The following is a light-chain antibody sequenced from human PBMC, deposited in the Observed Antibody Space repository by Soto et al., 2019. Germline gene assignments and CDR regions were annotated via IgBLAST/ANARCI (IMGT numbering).Light chain of an antibody. J-gene: IGKJ1*01. V-gene: IGKV3-20*01. CDR3: QHYGSSPT. CDR1: RIVIRNN. CDR2: GAS. Sequence: EIVLTQSPDTLPSSPVDSATLSCRASRIVIRNNLACHQQQPGQTPRPLVSGASNRATGIPDRISGSGSGTDFTLTISRLEPDDFALDYCQHYGSSPTFGQGTKVDIK.